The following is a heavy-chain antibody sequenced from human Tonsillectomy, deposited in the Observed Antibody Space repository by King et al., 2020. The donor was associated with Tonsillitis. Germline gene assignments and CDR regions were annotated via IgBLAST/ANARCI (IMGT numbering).Heavy chain of an antibody. J-gene: IGHJ1*01. Sequence: VQLVVSGGGLVQPGGSLRLSCAASGFTFNIYAMSWVRQAPGEGLEWVSAITGSGSTYYAESVKGRFPISRDNAKNTLYLQMHSLRAEDAAVYYCAKGGFGSETYYNLVHHWGRGTLVTVSS. CDR3: AKGGFGSETYYNLVHH. CDR2: ITGSGST. CDR1: GFTFNIYA. D-gene: IGHD3-10*01. V-gene: IGHV3-23*04.